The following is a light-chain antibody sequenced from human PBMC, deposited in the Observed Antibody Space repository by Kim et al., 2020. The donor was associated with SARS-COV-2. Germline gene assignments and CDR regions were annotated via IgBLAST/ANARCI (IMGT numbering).Light chain of an antibody. CDR3: QVWDSTTVV. J-gene: IGLJ2*01. CDR2: RDN. Sequence: SVDPGQTARITCGGNRIGSKSVLWYQGKPGQAPVLVIYRDNNRPSGIPERFSGSNSGNTATLTISSAQAGDEADYFCQVWDSTTVVFGGGTQLTVL. CDR1: RIGSKS. V-gene: IGLV3-9*01.